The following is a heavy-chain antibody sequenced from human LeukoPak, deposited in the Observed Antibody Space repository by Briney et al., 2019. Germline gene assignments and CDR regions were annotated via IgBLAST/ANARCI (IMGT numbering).Heavy chain of an antibody. CDR1: GFTFSSYS. Sequence: PGGSLRLSCAASGFTFSSYSMNWVRQAPGKGLEWVSYITSSSSTIYYADSVKGRFTISRDNAKNTAFLQMSGLTVEDTAVYYCAGAAGLGNYLIDYWGQGTLVTVSS. V-gene: IGHV3-48*01. D-gene: IGHD3-16*01. J-gene: IGHJ4*02. CDR3: AGAAGLGNYLIDY. CDR2: ITSSSSTI.